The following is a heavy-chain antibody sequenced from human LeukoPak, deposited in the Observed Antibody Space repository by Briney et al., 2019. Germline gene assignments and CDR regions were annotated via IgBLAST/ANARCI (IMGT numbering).Heavy chain of an antibody. CDR1: GGSISSYY. CDR2: IYYSGST. V-gene: IGHV4-59*01. Sequence: SETLSLTCTVSGGSISSYYRSWIRQPPGKGLEWIGYIYYSGSTNYNPSLKSRVTISVDTSKNQFSLKLSSVTAADTAVYYCASMDTAMVNVDYWGQGTLVTVSS. CDR3: ASMDTAMVNVDY. J-gene: IGHJ4*02. D-gene: IGHD5-18*01.